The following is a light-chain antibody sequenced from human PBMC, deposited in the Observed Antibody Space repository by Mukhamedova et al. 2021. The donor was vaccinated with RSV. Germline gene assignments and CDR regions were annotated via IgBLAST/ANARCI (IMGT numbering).Light chain of an antibody. Sequence: WYQRRVHGKAPKLLIYAASSLQSGVPSRFSGSGSATYFTLTINNLQPEDIATYHCQHAKLFPITFGQGTRLEIK. CDR3: QHAKLFPIT. CDR2: AAS. J-gene: IGKJ5*01. V-gene: IGKV1D-12*01.